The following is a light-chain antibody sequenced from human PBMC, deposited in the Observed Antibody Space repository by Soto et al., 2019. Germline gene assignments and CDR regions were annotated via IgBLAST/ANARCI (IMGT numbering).Light chain of an antibody. J-gene: IGKJ3*01. V-gene: IGKV1-39*01. CDR2: AAS. CDR1: QSISSY. Sequence: DIQMTQSPSSLSESVGDRVTITCRASQSISSYLNWYQQKPGKAPNFLIYAASNLQSGVPSRFSGSGSGTEFTLTISSLQPEDFATYYCQQSYSTFAFGPGTKVDIK. CDR3: QQSYSTFA.